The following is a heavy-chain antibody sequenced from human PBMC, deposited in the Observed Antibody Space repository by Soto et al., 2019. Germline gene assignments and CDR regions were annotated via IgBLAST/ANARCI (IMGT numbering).Heavy chain of an antibody. CDR2: ISGSGGST. CDR1: GFTFSSFA. CDR3: ARPFSAAKGSPPDF. V-gene: IGHV3-23*01. Sequence: GGSXRLSCSSSGFTFSSFAMSWVRHAPGKGLDWVSAISGSGGSTYSADSVKGRFTISRDNSKNTLYLHMRSLRAADTAVYYCARPFSAAKGSPPDFWGQGSLVTVSS. D-gene: IGHD2-15*01. J-gene: IGHJ4*02.